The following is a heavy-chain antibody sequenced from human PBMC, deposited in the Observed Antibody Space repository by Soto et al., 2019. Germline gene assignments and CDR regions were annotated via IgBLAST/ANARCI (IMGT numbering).Heavy chain of an antibody. Sequence: GASVKVSCKASGYTFTSYGISWVRQAPGQGLEWMGWISAYNGNTNYAQKLQGRVTMTTDTSTSTAYMELRSLRSDDTAVYYCARKQSGYSSSWYIYWGQGTLVTVSS. J-gene: IGHJ4*02. V-gene: IGHV1-18*04. CDR1: GYTFTSYG. D-gene: IGHD6-13*01. CDR2: ISAYNGNT. CDR3: ARKQSGYSSSWYIY.